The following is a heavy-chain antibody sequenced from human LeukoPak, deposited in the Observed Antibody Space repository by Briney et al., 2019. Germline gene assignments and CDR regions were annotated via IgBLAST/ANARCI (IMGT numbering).Heavy chain of an antibody. CDR3: AKDQTYYDLWCLDY. CDR1: VFPFSSYA. V-gene: IGHV3-23*01. Sequence: PGGSLRLSCAASVFPFSSYALSWVRRAPGKGLEWVSAISGSGGSTYYADSVKGRFTISTDNSKNTLYLQMNSLRAEATAVYYCAKDQTYYDLWCLDYWSQGTLVTVSS. J-gene: IGHJ4*02. CDR2: ISGSGGST. D-gene: IGHD3-3*01.